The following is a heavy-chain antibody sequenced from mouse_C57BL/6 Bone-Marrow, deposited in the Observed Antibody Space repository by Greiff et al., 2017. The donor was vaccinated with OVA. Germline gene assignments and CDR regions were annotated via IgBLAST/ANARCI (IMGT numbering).Heavy chain of an antibody. Sequence: QVHVKQPGAELVMPGASVKLSCKASGYTFTSYWMHWVKQRPGQGLEWIGEIDPSDSYTNYNQKFKGKSTLTVDKSSSTAYMQLSSLTSEDSAVYYCARDDYDGAWFAYWGRGTVVTVSA. D-gene: IGHD2-4*01. V-gene: IGHV1-69*01. J-gene: IGHJ3*01. CDR1: GYTFTSYW. CDR2: IDPSDSYT. CDR3: ARDDYDGAWFAY.